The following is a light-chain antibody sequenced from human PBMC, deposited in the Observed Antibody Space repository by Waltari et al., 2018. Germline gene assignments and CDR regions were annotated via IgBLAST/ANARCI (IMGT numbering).Light chain of an antibody. V-gene: IGKV3-15*01. CDR3: QQYNNWPPDYT. J-gene: IGKJ3*01. CDR2: GAS. Sequence: EIVMTQSTATLSVSPGERATLSCRASQSVSSNLAWYQQKPGQAPRLLIYGASTRATGIPARFSGSGSGTEFTLTISSLQSEDFAVYYCQQYNNWPPDYTFGPGTKVDIK. CDR1: QSVSSN.